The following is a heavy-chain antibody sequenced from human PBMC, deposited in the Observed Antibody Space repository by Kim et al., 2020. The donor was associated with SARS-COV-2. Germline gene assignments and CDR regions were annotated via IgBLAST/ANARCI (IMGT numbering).Heavy chain of an antibody. CDR3: ARGLSSTVTTS. V-gene: IGHV4-39*07. CDR2: IYYSGST. J-gene: IGHJ5*02. CDR1: GGSISSSSYY. D-gene: IGHD4-17*01. Sequence: SETLSLTCTVSGGSISSSSYYWGWIRQPPGKGLEWIGSIYYSGSTYYNPSLKSRVTISVDTSKNQFSLKLSSVTAADTAVYYCARGLSSTVTTSWGQGTLVTVSS.